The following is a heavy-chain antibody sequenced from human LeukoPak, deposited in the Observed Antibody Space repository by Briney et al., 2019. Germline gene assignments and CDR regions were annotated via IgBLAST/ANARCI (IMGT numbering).Heavy chain of an antibody. CDR3: ARDPLGVGAKSPAFDI. CDR1: GFTFSSYA. V-gene: IGHV3-30-3*01. J-gene: IGHJ3*02. Sequence: GGSLRLSCAASGFTFSSYAMHWVRQAPGKGLEWVAVISYDGSNKYYADSVKGRFTISRDNSKNTLYLQMNSLRAEDTAVYYCARDPLGVGAKSPAFDIWRQGTMVTVSS. CDR2: ISYDGSNK. D-gene: IGHD1-26*01.